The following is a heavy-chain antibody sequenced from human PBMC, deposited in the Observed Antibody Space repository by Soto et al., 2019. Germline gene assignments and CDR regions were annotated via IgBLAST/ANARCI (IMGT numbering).Heavy chain of an antibody. D-gene: IGHD3-10*01. CDR1: GGSISSYY. V-gene: IGHV4-59*08. CDR2: IFNSGST. J-gene: IGHJ6*02. Sequence: QVQLQESGPGLVKPSETLSLTCTVSGGSISSYYWTWIRQPPGKGLEWIGYIFNSGSTSYNPSLKCRVTISVDTSKSQFSLKLTSVTAADTAVYYCARGQYYYDSGSYYYDMDVWGQGTTVTVSS. CDR3: ARGQYYYDSGSYYYDMDV.